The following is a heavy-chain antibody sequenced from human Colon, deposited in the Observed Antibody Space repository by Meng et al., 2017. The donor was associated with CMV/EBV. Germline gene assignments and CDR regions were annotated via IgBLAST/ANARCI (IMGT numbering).Heavy chain of an antibody. Sequence: SVKVSCKASGGTFNSYGVSWVRQAPGQGLEWMGRIIPILNRPDYAQSFQGRVSITADKSTSTAYMELSSLRSEDTAVYYCARNLGQNWNFEALDSWGQGTLVTVSS. CDR1: GGTFNSYG. CDR3: ARNLGQNWNFEALDS. D-gene: IGHD1-7*01. CDR2: IIPILNRP. V-gene: IGHV1-69*04. J-gene: IGHJ4*02.